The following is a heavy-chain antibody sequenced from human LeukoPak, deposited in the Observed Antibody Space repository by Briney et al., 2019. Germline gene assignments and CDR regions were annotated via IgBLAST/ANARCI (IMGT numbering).Heavy chain of an antibody. CDR1: GGSISSSSYY. D-gene: IGHD1-14*01. CDR2: IYYSGST. CDR3: ARETTLRRYYFDY. J-gene: IGHJ4*02. Sequence: SETLSLTCTVSGGSISSSSYYWGWIRQPPGKGLEWIGSIYYSGSTYYNPSLKSRVTISVDTSKNQFSLKLSSVTAADTAVHYCARETTLRRYYFDYWGQGTLVTVSS. V-gene: IGHV4-39*07.